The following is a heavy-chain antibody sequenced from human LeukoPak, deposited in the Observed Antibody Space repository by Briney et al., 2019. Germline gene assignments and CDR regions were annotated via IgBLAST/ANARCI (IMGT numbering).Heavy chain of an antibody. CDR1: ELTLSNYD. J-gene: IGHJ4*02. V-gene: IGHV3-23*01. CDR3: STKLPDASSYFDF. Sequence: PGGSLRLSCVVSELTLSNYDTTWVRQAPGQGLDYVSSSGSGGYRFYGGSVKVRFSISRDISQNTVYLQMNSLSGEDTAIYFCSTKLPDASSYFDFWGRGILVTVSS. D-gene: IGHD6-6*01. CDR2: SGSGGYR.